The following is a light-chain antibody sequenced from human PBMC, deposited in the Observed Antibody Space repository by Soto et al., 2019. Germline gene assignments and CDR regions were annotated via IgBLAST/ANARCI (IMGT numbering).Light chain of an antibody. V-gene: IGKV1-33*01. CDR1: QDIRKY. J-gene: IGKJ3*01. CDR2: GAS. Sequence: DIQMTQSPASLSASVGDRVTITCQASQDIRKYLSWYQQKPERAPKLLIYGASYLETGVPSRFSGSGYGTDFTFTISSLQPEDIATYYCQHYDHLPPFTFGPGTKVAI. CDR3: QHYDHLPPFT.